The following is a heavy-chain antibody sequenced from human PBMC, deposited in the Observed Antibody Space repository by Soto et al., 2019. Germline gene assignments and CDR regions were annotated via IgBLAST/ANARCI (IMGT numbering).Heavy chain of an antibody. CDR2: ISSSSSTI. J-gene: IGHJ4*02. CDR3: ARDALRGDY. V-gene: IGHV3-48*01. CDR1: GFTFSSYS. Sequence: EVQLVESGGGLVQPGGSLRLSCAASGFTFSSYSMNWVRQAPGKGLEWVSYISSSSSTIYYADSVKGRFTSSRDNAKNALYLQMNSLRAEDTAVYYWARDALRGDYWGQGTLVTVSS.